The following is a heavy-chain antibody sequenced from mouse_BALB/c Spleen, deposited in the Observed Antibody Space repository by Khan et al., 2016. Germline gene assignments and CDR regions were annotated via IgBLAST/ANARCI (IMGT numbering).Heavy chain of an antibody. J-gene: IGHJ4*01. CDR3: ERDAMDY. CDR1: GYSFTGYY. V-gene: IGHV1-26*01. Sequence: VQLKESGPDLVKPGASVTISCKASGYSFTGYYMYWVKQSHGKSLEWIGRVNPNNGGTSYNQKFKGKAILTVDKSSSTAYMELRSLTSEDSAVYCCERDAMDYWRQGTAVTFSS. CDR2: VNPNNGGT.